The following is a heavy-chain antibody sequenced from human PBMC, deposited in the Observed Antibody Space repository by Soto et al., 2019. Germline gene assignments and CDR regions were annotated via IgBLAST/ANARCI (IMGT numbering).Heavy chain of an antibody. CDR3: GSSSWGYYYGMDV. D-gene: IGHD6-6*01. J-gene: IGHJ6*02. CDR1: GGTFSSYA. CDR2: IIPIFGTA. V-gene: IGHV1-69*13. Sequence: ASVKVSCKASGGTFSSYAISWVRQAPGQGLEWMGGIIPIFGTANYAQKFQGRVTITADESTSTAYMELSSLRSEDTAVYYCGSSSWGYYYGMDVWGQGTTVTVSS.